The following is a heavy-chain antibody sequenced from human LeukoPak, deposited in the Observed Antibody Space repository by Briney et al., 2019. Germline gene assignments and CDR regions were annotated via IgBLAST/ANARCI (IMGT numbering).Heavy chain of an antibody. V-gene: IGHV3-21*01. CDR2: IGGSSTSI. CDR1: GFTFRSYS. CDR3: AREAEEAFDY. Sequence: GGSLRLSCAASGFTFRSYSMNWIRQAPGKGLEWVPSIGGSSTSIYYADSVKGRFTISRDNAKNSLYLQMNRLRAEDTAVYFCAREAEEAFDYWGQGTLVTVSS. J-gene: IGHJ4*02.